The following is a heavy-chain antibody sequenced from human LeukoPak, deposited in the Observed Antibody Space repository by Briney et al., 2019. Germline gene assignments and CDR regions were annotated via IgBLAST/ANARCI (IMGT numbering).Heavy chain of an antibody. CDR3: ARDYYDSSGYDYVGYYYMDV. Sequence: SETLSLTCTVSGGSISSYYWSWIRQPAGKGLEWIGRIYTSGSTNYNPSLKSRVTMSVDTSKNQFSLKLSSVTAADTAVYYCARDYYDSSGYDYVGYYYMDVWGKGTTVTISS. J-gene: IGHJ6*03. CDR1: GGSISSYY. V-gene: IGHV4-4*07. CDR2: IYTSGST. D-gene: IGHD3-22*01.